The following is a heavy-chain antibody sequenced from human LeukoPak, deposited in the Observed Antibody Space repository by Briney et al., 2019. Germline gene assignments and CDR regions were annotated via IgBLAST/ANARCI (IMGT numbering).Heavy chain of an antibody. Sequence: PGGSLRLSCAASGFTFDDYAMHWVRQAPGKGLEWVSLISGDGGSTYYADSVKGRFTISRDNSKNSLYLQMNSLRTEDTALYHCAKDRYSSGWSPFDYWGQGTLVTVSS. J-gene: IGHJ4*02. CDR2: ISGDGGST. CDR1: GFTFDDYA. CDR3: AKDRYSSGWSPFDY. D-gene: IGHD6-19*01. V-gene: IGHV3-43*02.